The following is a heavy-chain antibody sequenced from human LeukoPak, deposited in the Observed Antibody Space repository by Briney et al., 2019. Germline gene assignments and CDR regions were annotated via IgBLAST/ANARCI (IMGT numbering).Heavy chain of an antibody. D-gene: IGHD6-6*01. V-gene: IGHV1-2*02. J-gene: IGHJ3*02. CDR2: INPNSGGT. CDR1: GYTFTGYY. Sequence: ASVKVSCKASGYTFTGYYMHWVRQAPGQGLEWMGWINPNSGGTNYAQKFQGRVSMTRDTSISTAYMELSRLRSDDTAVYYCARIELVPFDAFDIWGQGTMVTVSS. CDR3: ARIELVPFDAFDI.